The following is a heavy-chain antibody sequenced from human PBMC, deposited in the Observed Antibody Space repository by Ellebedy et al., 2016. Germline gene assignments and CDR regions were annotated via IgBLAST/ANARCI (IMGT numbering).Heavy chain of an antibody. CDR3: RQGHYADL. Sequence: GGSLRLSXTASGLNFNTFFMSWVRQAPGKRLEWVSTISAGSDTTRLADSVKGRFTISRDSSKNSVYLRMSNLRVEDTAVYYCRQGHYADLWGQGTLVTVSS. CDR2: ISAGSDTT. V-gene: IGHV3-23*01. D-gene: IGHD4-17*01. CDR1: GLNFNTFF. J-gene: IGHJ4*02.